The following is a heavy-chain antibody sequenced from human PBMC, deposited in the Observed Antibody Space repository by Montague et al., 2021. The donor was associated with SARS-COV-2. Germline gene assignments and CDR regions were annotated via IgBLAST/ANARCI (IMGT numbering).Heavy chain of an antibody. CDR2: IGSSGSST. J-gene: IGHJ5*02. CDR3: ECLGSSDWYHWFDP. D-gene: IGHD6-19*01. V-gene: IGHV3-48*03. Sequence: SLRLSCAASGITFSTYEMIWVRHAPGKGLEWVSSIGSSGSSTHYADSVKGRFTISRDNAKSSLFLQMDSLRVEDTAIYYCECLGSSDWYHWFDPWGQGTLVTVSS. CDR1: GITFSTYE.